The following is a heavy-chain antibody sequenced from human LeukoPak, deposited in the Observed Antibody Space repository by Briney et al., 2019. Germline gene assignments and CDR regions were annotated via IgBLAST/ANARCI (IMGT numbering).Heavy chain of an antibody. Sequence: PGGSLRLSRAASGFAFSSYWMHWVRQAPGKGLVWVSGINTDGRSTSYADSVKGRFTISRDNAKNTLYLQMNSLRAEDTAVYYCYGANAEHWGQGTLVTVSS. V-gene: IGHV3-74*01. CDR1: GFAFSSYW. D-gene: IGHD4-23*01. J-gene: IGHJ1*01. CDR2: INTDGRST. CDR3: YGANAEH.